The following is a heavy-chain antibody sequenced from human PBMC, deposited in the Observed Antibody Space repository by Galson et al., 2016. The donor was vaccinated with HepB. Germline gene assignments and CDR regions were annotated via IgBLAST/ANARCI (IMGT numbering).Heavy chain of an antibody. CDR1: GYPFTSYG. J-gene: IGHJ5*02. D-gene: IGHD3-10*02. CDR2: ISAYNGNT. Sequence: SVKVSCKASGYPFTSYGISWVRQAPGQGLEWMAWISAYNGNTNYAQKFQGRVSVTIDTSTTTAYMELRGLRSDDTAIYYCARYVRWFDPWGQGTLVTVSS. CDR3: ARYVRWFDP. V-gene: IGHV1-18*04.